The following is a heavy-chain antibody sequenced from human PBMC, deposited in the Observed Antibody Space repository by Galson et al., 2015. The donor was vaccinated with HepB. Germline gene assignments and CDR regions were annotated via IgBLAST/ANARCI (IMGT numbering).Heavy chain of an antibody. J-gene: IGHJ6*02. CDR3: ARAGLRYFDWSQDPYYYGMDV. V-gene: IGHV3-33*01. CDR2: IGYDGDNK. CDR1: GFTFSSYG. Sequence: SLRLSCAASGFTFSSYGMHWVRQAPGKGLEWVAVIGYDGDNKYYADSVRGRFTISRDNSKNTLYLQMNSLRAEDTAVYYCARAGLRYFDWSQDPYYYGMDVWGQGTTVTVSS. D-gene: IGHD3-9*01.